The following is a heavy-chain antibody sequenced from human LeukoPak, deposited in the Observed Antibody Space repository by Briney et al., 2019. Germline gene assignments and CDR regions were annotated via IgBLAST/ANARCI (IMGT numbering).Heavy chain of an antibody. D-gene: IGHD6-13*01. Sequence: ASVKVSCKAPGYTFTSYGISWVRQAPGQGLEWMGWISAYNGNTNYAQKLQGRVTMTTDTSTSTAYMELRSLRSDDTAVYYCARVGVGRGESSSWYFLVDYWGQGTPVTVSS. CDR3: ARVGVGRGESSSWYFLVDY. J-gene: IGHJ4*02. V-gene: IGHV1-18*01. CDR2: ISAYNGNT. CDR1: GYTFTSYG.